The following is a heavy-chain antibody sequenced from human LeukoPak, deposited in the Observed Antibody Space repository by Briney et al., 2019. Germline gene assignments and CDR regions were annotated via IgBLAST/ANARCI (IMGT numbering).Heavy chain of an antibody. CDR3: ARHRFGGAGADYFDY. V-gene: IGHV4-59*08. CDR2: IYYSGST. CDR1: GGSISSYY. J-gene: IGHJ4*02. D-gene: IGHD3-16*01. Sequence: SETLSLTCTVSGGSISSYYWSWIRQPAGKGLEWIGYIYYSGSTNYNPSLKSRVTISVDTSKNQFSLKLSSVTAADTAVYYCARHRFGGAGADYFDYWGQGTLVTVSS.